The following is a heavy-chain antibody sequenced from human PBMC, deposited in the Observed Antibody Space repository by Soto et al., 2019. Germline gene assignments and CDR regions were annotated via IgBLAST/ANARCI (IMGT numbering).Heavy chain of an antibody. V-gene: IGHV4-59*01. CDR1: GGSISSYY. CDR3: ATGQGAVAGYFDY. Sequence: SETLSLTCTVSGGSISSYYWSRIRQPPGKGLEWIGYIYYSGSTNYNPSLKSRVTISVDTSKNQFSLKLSSVTAADTAVYYCATGQGAVAGYFDYWGQGTLVTVSS. D-gene: IGHD6-19*01. CDR2: IYYSGST. J-gene: IGHJ4*02.